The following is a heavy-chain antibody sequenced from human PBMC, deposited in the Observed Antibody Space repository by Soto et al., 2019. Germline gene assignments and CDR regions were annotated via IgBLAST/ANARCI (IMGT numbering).Heavy chain of an antibody. CDR1: GFTFSTYA. Sequence: EVQLFQSGGGLVQPGGSLRLSCAASGFTFSTYAMSWVRQAPGKGLEWVSAISGSGGNTYYADSVKGRFTISRDNSKNTLYRQMSSLRAEDTAISYCAKGIVVATTSFDYGGQGALVAVSS. V-gene: IGHV3-23*01. D-gene: IGHD1-26*01. J-gene: IGHJ4*02. CDR2: ISGSGGNT. CDR3: AKGIVVATTSFDY.